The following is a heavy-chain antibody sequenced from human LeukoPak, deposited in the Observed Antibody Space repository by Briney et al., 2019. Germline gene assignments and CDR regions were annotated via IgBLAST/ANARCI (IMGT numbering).Heavy chain of an antibody. CDR2: ISGSGGST. J-gene: IGHJ4*02. D-gene: IGHD3-16*01. CDR1: GFTFSSYA. Sequence: GGSLRLSCAASGFTFSSYAVSWVRQAPGKGLEWVSAISGSGGSTYYADSVKGRFTISRDNSKNTLYLQMNSLRAEDTAVYYCASGGLGEVFDYWGQGTLVTVSS. CDR3: ASGGLGEVFDY. V-gene: IGHV3-23*01.